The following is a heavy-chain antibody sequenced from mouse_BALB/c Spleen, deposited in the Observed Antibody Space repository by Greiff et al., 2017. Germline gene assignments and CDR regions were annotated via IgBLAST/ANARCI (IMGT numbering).Heavy chain of an antibody. CDR3: ARGYEYGWFAY. J-gene: IGHJ3*01. D-gene: IGHD2-4*01. CDR1: GFNIKDYY. Sequence: VQLKQSGAELVRSGASVKLSCTASGFNIKDYYMHWVKQRPEQGLEWIGWIDPENGNTKYDPKFQGKATITADTSSNTAYLQLSSLTSEDTAVYYCARGYEYGWFAYWGQGTLVTVSA. CDR2: IDPENGNT. V-gene: IGHV14-1*02.